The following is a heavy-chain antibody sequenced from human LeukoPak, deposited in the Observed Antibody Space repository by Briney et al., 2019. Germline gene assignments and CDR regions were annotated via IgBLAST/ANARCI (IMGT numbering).Heavy chain of an antibody. CDR3: ARWAYCGSASCYGFDP. CDR1: GGSISSYY. V-gene: IGHV4-59*01. D-gene: IGHD2-2*01. J-gene: IGHJ5*02. CDR2: IYYSGST. Sequence: PSETLSLTCTVSGGSISSYYWNWIRQPPGKGPEWIGYIYYSGSTNYNPSLKSRVTISVDTSKNQFSLRLTSVTAADTAVYYCARWAYCGSASCYGFDPWGQGTLVTVSS.